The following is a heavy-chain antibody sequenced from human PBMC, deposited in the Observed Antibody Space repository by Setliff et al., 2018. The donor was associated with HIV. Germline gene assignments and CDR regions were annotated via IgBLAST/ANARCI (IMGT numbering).Heavy chain of an antibody. J-gene: IGHJ5*02. Sequence: ASVKVSCKASGYAFTAYYMHWVQQAPGKGLEWVGRVDPEDGETMYAEKFQGRVTITADTSTDTAYLELSSLRSEDTAVYYCATVSGDYYDSSDRPWGQGTLVTVSS. CDR2: VDPEDGET. CDR3: ATVSGDYYDSSDRP. V-gene: IGHV1-69-2*01. CDR1: GYAFTAYY. D-gene: IGHD3-22*01.